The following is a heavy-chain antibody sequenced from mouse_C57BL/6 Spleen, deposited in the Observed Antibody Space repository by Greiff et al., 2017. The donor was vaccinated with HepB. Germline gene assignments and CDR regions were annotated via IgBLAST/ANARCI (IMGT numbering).Heavy chain of an antibody. D-gene: IGHD1-1*01. CDR1: GYSITSGYD. J-gene: IGHJ1*03. Sequence: VQLKESGPGMVKPSQSLSLTCTVTGYSITSGYDWHWIRHFPGNKLEWMGYISYSGSTNYNPSLKSRISITHDTSKNHFFLKLNSVTTEDTATYYCARGEAYYGSSEYFDVWGTGTTVTVSS. V-gene: IGHV3-1*01. CDR3: ARGEAYYGSSEYFDV. CDR2: ISYSGST.